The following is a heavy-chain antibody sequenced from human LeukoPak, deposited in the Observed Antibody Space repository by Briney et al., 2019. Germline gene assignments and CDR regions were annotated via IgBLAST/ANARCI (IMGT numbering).Heavy chain of an antibody. Sequence: SVKVSCKASGGSFSSYAINWVRQAPGQGLEWMGGIITMFGTPNVAQKFQGRVTFTADESTDTTYMDLNGLTSLDTGVYYCARAPRIAMMVVGRGGDAFDIWGQGTMVTVSS. CDR3: ARAPRIAMMVVGRGGDAFDI. D-gene: IGHD3-22*01. V-gene: IGHV1-69*13. CDR1: GGSFSSYA. J-gene: IGHJ3*02. CDR2: IITMFGTP.